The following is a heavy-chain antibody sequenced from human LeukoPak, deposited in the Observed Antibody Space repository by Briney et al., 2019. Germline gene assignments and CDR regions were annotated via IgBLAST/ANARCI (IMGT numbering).Heavy chain of an antibody. J-gene: IGHJ5*02. CDR1: GGSISSGSYY. V-gene: IGHV4-61*02. CDR2: IYTSGST. Sequence: SETLSLTCTVSGGSISSGSYYWSWIRQPAGKGLEWIGRIYTSGSTNYNPSLKSRVTISVDTSKNQFSLKLSSVTAADTAVYYCAREDRDRLGPWFDPWAREPWSPSPQ. CDR3: AREDRDRLGPWFDP. D-gene: IGHD1-14*01.